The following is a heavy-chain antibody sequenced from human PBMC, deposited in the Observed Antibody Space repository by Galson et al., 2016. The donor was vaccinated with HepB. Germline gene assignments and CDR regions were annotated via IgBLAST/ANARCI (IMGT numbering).Heavy chain of an antibody. Sequence: SLRLSCAASGFTFTTYSMHWVRQAPGQGPEWVSTISSSGGNIYYAHSLKGRFTISRDNAKNSLYMQMNSLRAEDTAVYYCARDGSKLRYFDGQREKYFDYWGQGTLVTVPS. CDR1: GFTFTTYS. CDR2: ISSSGGNI. J-gene: IGHJ4*02. D-gene: IGHD3-9*01. CDR3: ARDGSKLRYFDGQREKYFDY. V-gene: IGHV3-21*01.